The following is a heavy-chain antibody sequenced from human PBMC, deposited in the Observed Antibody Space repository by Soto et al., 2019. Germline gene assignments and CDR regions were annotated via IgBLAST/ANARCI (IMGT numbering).Heavy chain of an antibody. CDR1: GFTFSDYW. D-gene: IGHD2-2*01. V-gene: IGHV3-74*01. CDR3: AKDLSRCPFD. J-gene: IGHJ4*02. Sequence: GGSLRLSCAASGFTFSDYWIYWVRLAPGQWLVWVSRINTDESVTSYADSVKGRFTISRENAKNTLYLQMNSLRDDDSAVSYYAKDLSRCPFDWGQGTLAAVFS. CDR2: INTDESVT.